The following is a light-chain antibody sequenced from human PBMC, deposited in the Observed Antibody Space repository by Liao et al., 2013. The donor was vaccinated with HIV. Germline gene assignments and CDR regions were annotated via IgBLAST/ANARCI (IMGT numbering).Light chain of an antibody. J-gene: IGLJ1*01. CDR1: NIGSKR. Sequence: SYVLTQPPSVSVAPGKTARITCGGNNIGSKRVHWYQQRPGQAPVVVIFYNNDRPSGIPERFSGSNSGNTATLTISRVEAGDEADYYCQIWDSSSDHYVFATGTKVSVL. CDR2: YNN. CDR3: QIWDSSSDHYV. V-gene: IGLV3-21*01.